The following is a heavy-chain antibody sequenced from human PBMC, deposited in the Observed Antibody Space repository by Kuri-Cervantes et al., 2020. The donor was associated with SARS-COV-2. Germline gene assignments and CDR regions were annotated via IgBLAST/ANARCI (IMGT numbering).Heavy chain of an antibody. D-gene: IGHD3-3*01. CDR3: VGTPWNFDFWSGYSFLDY. V-gene: IGHV3-11*04. Sequence: GGSLRLSCAASAFSFSDYYMSWIRQAPGKGLEWVSYISSTGSTIYYADSVKGRFTISRDNAKNSLYLQMNSLRAEDTAVYYCVGTPWNFDFWSGYSFLDYWGQGTLVTVSS. J-gene: IGHJ4*02. CDR1: AFSFSDYY. CDR2: ISSTGSTI.